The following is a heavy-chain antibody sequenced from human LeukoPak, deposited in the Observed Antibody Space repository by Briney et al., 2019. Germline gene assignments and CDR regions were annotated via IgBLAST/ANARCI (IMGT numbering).Heavy chain of an antibody. J-gene: IGHJ4*02. Sequence: PSETLSLTCTVSGGYISIYYWRWIRQPTGKGLEWIGYIYYSGSTNYNPSLKSRVTISVDTSKNQFSLKLSSVTAADTAVYYCARYRPLYDILTGSYFDYWGQGTLVTVSS. V-gene: IGHV4-59*01. CDR2: IYYSGST. D-gene: IGHD3-9*01. CDR1: GGYISIYY. CDR3: ARYRPLYDILTGSYFDY.